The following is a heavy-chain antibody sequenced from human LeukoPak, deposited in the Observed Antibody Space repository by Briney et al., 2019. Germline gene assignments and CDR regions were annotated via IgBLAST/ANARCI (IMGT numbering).Heavy chain of an antibody. D-gene: IGHD3-22*01. J-gene: IGHJ4*02. Sequence: SETLSLTCTVSGGSISSYYWGWIRQPPGKGLEWIGYIYYSGSTNYNPSLKSRVTISVDTSKNQFSLKLSSVTAADTAVYYCAKDLADYYDSSGYYGSDYWGQGTLVTVSS. V-gene: IGHV4-59*01. CDR2: IYYSGST. CDR1: GGSISSYY. CDR3: AKDLADYYDSSGYYGSDY.